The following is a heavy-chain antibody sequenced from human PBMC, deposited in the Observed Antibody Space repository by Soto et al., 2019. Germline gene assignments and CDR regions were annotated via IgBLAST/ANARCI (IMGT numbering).Heavy chain of an antibody. Sequence: SQTLSLTCAISGDSVSSNSAAWNWIRQSPSRGLEWLGRTYYRSKWYNDYAVSVKSRITINPDTSKNQFSLQLNSVTPEDTAVYYCARDKIDYGGGSYCYYYGMDVWGQGTTVTVSS. V-gene: IGHV6-1*01. CDR3: ARDKIDYGGGSYCYYYGMDV. D-gene: IGHD4-17*01. CDR1: GDSVSSNSAA. J-gene: IGHJ6*02. CDR2: TYYRSKWYN.